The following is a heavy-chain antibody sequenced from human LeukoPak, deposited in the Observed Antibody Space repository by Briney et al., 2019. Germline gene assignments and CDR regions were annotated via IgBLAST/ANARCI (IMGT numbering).Heavy chain of an antibody. D-gene: IGHD3-9*01. V-gene: IGHV1-2*02. J-gene: IGHJ6*02. CDR3: ARDNLDTYYYYGMDV. CDR2: INPNSGDT. Sequence: ASVKVSCKASXXXXXGYXXXWVRQAPXXXXXXXXXINPNSGDTNYAEKFQGRVTMTRDTSISTAYMELSRLRSDDTAVYYCARDNLDTYYYYGMDVWGQGTTVTVSS. CDR1: XXXXXGYX.